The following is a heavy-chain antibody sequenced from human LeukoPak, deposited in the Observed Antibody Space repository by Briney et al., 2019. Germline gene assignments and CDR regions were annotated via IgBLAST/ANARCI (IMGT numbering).Heavy chain of an antibody. Sequence: ASVKVSCKASGYTFTGYYMHWVRQAPGQGLEWMGWMNPNSGNTGYAQKFQGRVTMTRNTSISTAYMELSSLRSEDTAVYYCARVRRIAAAEYWGQGTLVTVSS. J-gene: IGHJ4*02. D-gene: IGHD6-13*01. V-gene: IGHV1-8*02. CDR2: MNPNSGNT. CDR1: GYTFTGYY. CDR3: ARVRRIAAAEY.